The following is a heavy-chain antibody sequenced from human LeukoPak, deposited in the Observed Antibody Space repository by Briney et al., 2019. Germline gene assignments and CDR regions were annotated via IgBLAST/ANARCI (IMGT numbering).Heavy chain of an antibody. J-gene: IGHJ4*02. CDR1: GYTFTSYG. CDR2: ISAYNGNT. V-gene: IGHV1-18*01. CDR3: AREGTWELFSPYYFDY. Sequence: ASVKVSCKASGYTFTSYGISWVRQAPGQGLEWMGWISAYNGNTNYAQKFQGRVTMTRDTSTSTVYMELSSLRSEDTAVYYCAREGTWELFSPYYFDYWGQGTLVTVSS. D-gene: IGHD1-26*01.